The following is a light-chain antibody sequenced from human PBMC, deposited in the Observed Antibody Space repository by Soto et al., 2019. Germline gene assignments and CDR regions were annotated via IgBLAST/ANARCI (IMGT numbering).Light chain of an antibody. CDR1: SSNIGSNT. CDR2: SDN. CDR3: AEWDDSLHGYV. Sequence: VLTQSPSAYGTPGQRVPISCSGSSSNIGSNTVNWYHQLPGTAPKLLIYSDNQRPSGVPDRFSGSKSGTSASLAISGLQSEDEADYYCAEWDDSLHGYVFASGTKVTV. J-gene: IGLJ1*01. V-gene: IGLV1-44*01.